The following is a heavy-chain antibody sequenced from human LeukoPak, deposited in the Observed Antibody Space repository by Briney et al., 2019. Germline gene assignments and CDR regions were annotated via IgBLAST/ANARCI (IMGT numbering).Heavy chain of an antibody. CDR2: IYSGGST. CDR1: QITVSNNY. CDR3: ARDMSDYYGSGSYWGY. D-gene: IGHD3-10*01. Sequence: GGSLRLSCAVSQITVSNNYMSWVRQAPGKGLEWVSIIYSGGSTHYADSVKGRFIISRDRSKNSLYLQMNSLRAEDTALYYCARDMSDYYGSGSYWGYWGQGTLVTVSS. J-gene: IGHJ4*02. V-gene: IGHV3-53*01.